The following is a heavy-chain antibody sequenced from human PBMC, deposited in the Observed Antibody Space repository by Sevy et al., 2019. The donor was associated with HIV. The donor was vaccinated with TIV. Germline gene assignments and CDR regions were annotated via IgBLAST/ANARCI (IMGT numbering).Heavy chain of an antibody. Sequence: SETLSLTCAVSGGSFSGFSWNWIRQPPGKGLEWIGEVNHYGPSPKSGATISLDTSQNQSSLKLHSVTAADTALYFCARGVEGVVPSPIIGLGPWAKYWSFDLWGRGTLVTVSS. V-gene: IGHV4-34*01. D-gene: IGHD2-2*02. CDR2: VNH. CDR1: GGSFSGFS. J-gene: IGHJ2*01. CDR3: ARGVEGVVPSPIIGLGPWAKYWSFDL.